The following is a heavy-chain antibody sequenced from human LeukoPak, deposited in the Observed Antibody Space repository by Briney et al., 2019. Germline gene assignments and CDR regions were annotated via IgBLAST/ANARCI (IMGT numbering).Heavy chain of an antibody. CDR2: INPNTANP. CDR1: GYTFTGYY. Sequence: ASVKVSCKASGYTFTGYYMQWVRQAPGQGLEWMGWINPNTANPTYAQGFTGRFVFSVDTSVTTAYLQISRLKAEDTAVYYCARPYCSGDNCHSYFDHWGQGTLVTVSS. V-gene: IGHV7-4-1*02. J-gene: IGHJ4*02. D-gene: IGHD2-15*01. CDR3: ARPYCSGDNCHSYFDH.